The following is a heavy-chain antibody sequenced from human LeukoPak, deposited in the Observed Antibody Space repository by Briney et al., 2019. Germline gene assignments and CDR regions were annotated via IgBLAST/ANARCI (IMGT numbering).Heavy chain of an antibody. D-gene: IGHD6-13*01. CDR3: AAHIAAAGTGEDY. V-gene: IGHV1-18*01. CDR1: GYTFTSYG. CDR2: ISAYNGNT. Sequence: ASVKVSCKASGYTFTSYGISWVRQAPGQGLEWMGWISAYNGNTNYAQKLQGRVTITADESTSTAYMELSSLRSEDTAVYYCAAHIAAAGTGEDYWGQGTLVTVSS. J-gene: IGHJ4*02.